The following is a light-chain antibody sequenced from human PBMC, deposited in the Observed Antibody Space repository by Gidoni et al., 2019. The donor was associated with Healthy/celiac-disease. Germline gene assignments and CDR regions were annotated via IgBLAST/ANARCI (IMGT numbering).Light chain of an antibody. CDR3: QQYDNYPQT. CDR1: QDISNY. CDR2: AAS. Sequence: DIQMTQSPSSLSASVGDRLTITCQASQDISNYLHWYQQKPGKAPKLLIYAASNLETGVPSRFSGSGSGTDFTFTISSLQPEDIATYYCQQYDNYPQTFGQGTNLEIK. V-gene: IGKV1-33*01. J-gene: IGKJ2*01.